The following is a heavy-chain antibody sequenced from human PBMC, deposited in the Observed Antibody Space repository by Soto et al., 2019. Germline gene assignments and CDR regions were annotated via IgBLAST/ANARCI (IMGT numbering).Heavy chain of an antibody. CDR1: GGSITDSSYY. J-gene: IGHJ4*02. Sequence: QLLLQESGPGLVKPSETLSLTCTVSGGSITDSSYYWGWIRQPPGKGLEWIGSFYSSGTIFYNPTLKSRISISVDASNNQFFLKVRSVTAADTALYYCARASGNYSPFAHWGQGTLATVSS. CDR3: ARASGNYSPFAH. D-gene: IGHD1-7*01. V-gene: IGHV4-39*01. CDR2: FYSSGTI.